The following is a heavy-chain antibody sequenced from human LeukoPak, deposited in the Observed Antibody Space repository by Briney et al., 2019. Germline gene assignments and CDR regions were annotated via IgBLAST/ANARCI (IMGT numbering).Heavy chain of an antibody. Sequence: SVKVSCKASGGTFSSYAISWVRQAPGQGLEWMGGIIPIFGTANYAQKFQGRVTITADKSTSTAYMELSSLRSEDTAVYYCARSKQQLVRDAFDIWGQRTMVTVSS. CDR3: ARSKQQLVRDAFDI. CDR2: IIPIFGTA. J-gene: IGHJ3*02. V-gene: IGHV1-69*06. D-gene: IGHD6-13*01. CDR1: GGTFSSYA.